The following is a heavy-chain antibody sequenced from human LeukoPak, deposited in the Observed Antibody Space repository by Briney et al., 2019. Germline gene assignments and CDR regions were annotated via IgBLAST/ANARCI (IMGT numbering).Heavy chain of an antibody. CDR3: ARQTITLILMNY. V-gene: IGHV4-39*01. D-gene: IGHD3-22*01. CDR1: GGSISGNSFY. Sequence: SETLSLTCTVSGGSISGNSFYWGWIRQAPGKGLEWIETFYYRGNTYYNPSLKSRATISGDTSKNQFSLNLKSVTAADTAIYYCARQTITLILMNYWGQGTLVTVSP. J-gene: IGHJ4*02. CDR2: FYYRGNT.